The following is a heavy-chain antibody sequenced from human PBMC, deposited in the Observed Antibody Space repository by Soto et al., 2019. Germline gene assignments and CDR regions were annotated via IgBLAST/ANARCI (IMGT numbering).Heavy chain of an antibody. CDR2: IHYSGST. D-gene: IGHD3-22*01. CDR3: ATRYYYASSGYYNDAFDI. Sequence: SETLSLTCPVSGGSISSSNYYWGWNRQPPGKGLEWLGSIHYSGSTYYNPSLKGRVTISVDTSKSQFSLRLSSVTAADTAVYYCATRYYYASSGYYNDAFDIWGQGTMVTVSS. CDR1: GGSISSSNYY. V-gene: IGHV4-39*01. J-gene: IGHJ3*02.